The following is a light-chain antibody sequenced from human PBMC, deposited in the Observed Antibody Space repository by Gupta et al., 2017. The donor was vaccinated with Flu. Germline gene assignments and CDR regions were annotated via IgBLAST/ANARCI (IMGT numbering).Light chain of an antibody. V-gene: IGKV3-15*01. CDR3: QQYNNWPGST. CDR1: QSVSSN. J-gene: IGKJ2*01. CDR2: DAS. Sequence: ETAMTQSTATLSVSAGERATLSCRASQSVSSNLAWYQQKPGQAPRLLIYDASTRDTGIPARFSGSGYGTEFTLTISSLQSEDFAVYYCQQYNNWPGSTFGQGTKLEIK.